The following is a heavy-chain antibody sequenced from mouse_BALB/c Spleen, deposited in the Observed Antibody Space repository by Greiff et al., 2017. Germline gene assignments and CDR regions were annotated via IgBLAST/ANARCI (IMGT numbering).Heavy chain of an antibody. CDR2: INSNGGST. Sequence: EVQLVESGGGLVQPGGSLKLSCAASGFTFSSYGMSWVRQTPDKRLELVATINSNGGSTYYPDSVKGRFTISRDNAKNTLYLQMSSLKSEDTAMYYCARVSLPYAMDYWGQGTSVTVSS. CDR1: GFTFSSYG. J-gene: IGHJ4*01. V-gene: IGHV5-6-3*01. CDR3: ARVSLPYAMDY. D-gene: IGHD6-5*01.